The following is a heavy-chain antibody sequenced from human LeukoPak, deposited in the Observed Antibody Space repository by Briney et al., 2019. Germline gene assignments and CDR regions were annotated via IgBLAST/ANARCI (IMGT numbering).Heavy chain of an antibody. V-gene: IGHV4-34*01. CDR3: ARGGRFHVIGMIVVVTPPFDY. CDR2: INHSEST. D-gene: IGHD3-22*01. CDR1: GGSFSGYY. Sequence: PSETLSLTCAVYGGSFSGYYWSWIRKPPGKGLEWIGEINHSESTNYNPSLNSRLTIIVDTSKNLFSLKLSSVTAADTAVYYCARGGRFHVIGMIVVVTPPFDYWGQGTLVTVSS. J-gene: IGHJ4*02.